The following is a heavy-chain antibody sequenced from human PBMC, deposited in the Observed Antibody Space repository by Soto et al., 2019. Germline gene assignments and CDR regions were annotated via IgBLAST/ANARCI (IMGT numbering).Heavy chain of an antibody. Sequence: GGSLRLSCAASGFTFSDYYMSWIRQAPGKGLEWVSYISSSGSTKHYADSVKGRFTISRDNAKNSLYLQMNSLRAEDTAVYYCARAGDYGDFGLDYWGQGTLVTVSS. J-gene: IGHJ4*02. D-gene: IGHD4-17*01. V-gene: IGHV3-11*01. CDR3: ARAGDYGDFGLDY. CDR1: GFTFSDYY. CDR2: ISSSGSTK.